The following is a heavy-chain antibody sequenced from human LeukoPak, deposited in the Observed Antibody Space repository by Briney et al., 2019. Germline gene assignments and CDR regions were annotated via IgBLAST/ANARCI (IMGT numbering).Heavy chain of an antibody. CDR1: GFTFSNAW. CDR2: IKSKTDGGTT. D-gene: IGHD1-20*01. V-gene: IGHV3-15*01. CDR3: ARANNWNGRNWFDP. Sequence: GGSLRLSCAASGFTFSNAWMSWVRQAPGKGLEWVGRIKSKTDGGTTNYAAPVKGRFTISRDDSKNTLYLQMNSLRAEDTAVYYCARANNWNGRNWFDPWGQGTLVTVSS. J-gene: IGHJ5*02.